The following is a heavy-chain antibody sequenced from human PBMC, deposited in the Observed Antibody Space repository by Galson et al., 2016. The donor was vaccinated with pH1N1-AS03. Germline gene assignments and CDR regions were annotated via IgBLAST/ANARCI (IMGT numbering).Heavy chain of an antibody. V-gene: IGHV1-2*02. CDR2: MSPHSGVT. J-gene: IGHJ4*02. Sequence: SVKVSCKASGYTFTGYYLHWVRQAPGQGLEWMGWMSPHSGVTNYAPEFQGRVTMTRDMTINTLYMELSSLRSDDTAIYFCARGYNVWTAFDYWGQGTLVTVSS. CDR3: ARGYNVWTAFDY. D-gene: IGHD3/OR15-3a*01. CDR1: GYTFTGYY.